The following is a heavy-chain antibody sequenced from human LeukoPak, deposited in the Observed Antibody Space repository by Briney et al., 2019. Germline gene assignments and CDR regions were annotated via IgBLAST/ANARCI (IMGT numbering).Heavy chain of an antibody. J-gene: IGHJ4*02. CDR3: ARAPSKSWVFY. CDR1: GGSISSSSYY. V-gene: IGHV4-39*07. Sequence: SETLSLTCTVSGGSISSSSYYWGWIRQPPGTGLEWIGSIYYSGSTYYNPSLKSRVTISVDTSKNQFSLKLSSVTAADTAVYYCARAPSKSWVFYWGQGTLVTVSS. CDR2: IYYSGST. D-gene: IGHD1-26*01.